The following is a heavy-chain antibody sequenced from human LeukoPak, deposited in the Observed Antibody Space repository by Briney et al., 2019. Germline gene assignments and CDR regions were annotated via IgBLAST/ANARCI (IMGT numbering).Heavy chain of an antibody. Sequence: PSETLSLTCTVSGGSISSSSYYWGWIRQPPGKGLEWIGSIYYSGSTYYNPSLKSRVTISVDRSKNQFSLKLSSVTAADTAVYYCAARITGTTYSYAFDIWGQGTMVTVSS. CDR2: IYYSGST. J-gene: IGHJ3*02. D-gene: IGHD1-7*01. CDR3: AARITGTTYSYAFDI. V-gene: IGHV4-39*07. CDR1: GGSISSSSYY.